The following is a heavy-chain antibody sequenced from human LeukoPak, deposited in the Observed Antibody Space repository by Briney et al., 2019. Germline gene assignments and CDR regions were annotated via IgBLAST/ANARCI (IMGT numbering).Heavy chain of an antibody. D-gene: IGHD3-22*01. V-gene: IGHV3-23*01. Sequence: GGSLRLSCAASGFTFSSYAMSWVRQAPGKGLEWVSAISGSGGSTYYADSVKGRFTVPRDNSKNTLYLQMNSLRAEDTAVYYCAKVKRYYDSSGYYDYWGQGTLVTVSS. CDR3: AKVKRYYDSSGYYDY. CDR1: GFTFSSYA. CDR2: ISGSGGST. J-gene: IGHJ4*02.